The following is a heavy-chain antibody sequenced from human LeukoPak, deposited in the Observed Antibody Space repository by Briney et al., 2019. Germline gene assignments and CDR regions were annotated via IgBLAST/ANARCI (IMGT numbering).Heavy chain of an antibody. CDR2: IYYSGST. J-gene: IGHJ4*02. Sequence: SETLSLTCTVPGGSISSSSYYWGWIRQPPGKGLEWIGSIYYSGSTYYNPSLKSRVTISVDTSKNQFSLKLSSVTAADTAVYYCARLDYRLRGLFDYWGQGTLVTVSS. CDR1: GGSISSSSYY. CDR3: ARLDYRLRGLFDY. D-gene: IGHD4-11*01. V-gene: IGHV4-39*01.